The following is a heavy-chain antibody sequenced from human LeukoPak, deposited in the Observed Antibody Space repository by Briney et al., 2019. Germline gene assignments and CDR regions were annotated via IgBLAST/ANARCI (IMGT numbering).Heavy chain of an antibody. D-gene: IGHD6-19*01. CDR2: ISGSGDST. Sequence: GGSLRLSCAASGLTFSSYAMSWVRQAPGKGLEWVSAISGSGDSTNYADSVKGRFTISRDNSKNTLYLQMNSLRAEGTAVYYCAKESIAVAGTFFGHWGQGTLVTVSS. J-gene: IGHJ4*02. V-gene: IGHV3-23*01. CDR1: GLTFSSYA. CDR3: AKESIAVAGTFFGH.